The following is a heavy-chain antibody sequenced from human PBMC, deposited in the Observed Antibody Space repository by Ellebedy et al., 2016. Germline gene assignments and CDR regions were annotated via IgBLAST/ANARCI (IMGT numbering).Heavy chain of an antibody. V-gene: IGHV3-73*01. CDR3: TTLSYGDYNYYYYGMDV. D-gene: IGHD4-17*01. Sequence: GGSLRLSXAASGFTFSGSAMHWVRQASGKGLEWVGRIRSKANSYATAYAASVKGRFTISRDDSKNTAYLQMNSLKTEDTAVYYCTTLSYGDYNYYYYGMDVWGQGTTVTVSS. CDR1: GFTFSGSA. CDR2: IRSKANSYAT. J-gene: IGHJ6*02.